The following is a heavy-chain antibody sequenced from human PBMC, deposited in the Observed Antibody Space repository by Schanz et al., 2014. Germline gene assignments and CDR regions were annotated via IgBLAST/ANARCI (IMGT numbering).Heavy chain of an antibody. Sequence: QVQLQESGPGLVKPSQTLSLTCAVSGGSISSGGYSWSWIRQPPGKGLEWIGYIFFRGSTYYNPSLKSRVTISIDTSKNQFPLRLTSVTAADTAVYYCYGIDVWGQGTTVTVSS. CDR1: GGSISSGGYS. CDR2: IFFRGST. CDR3: YGIDV. V-gene: IGHV4-30-4*07. J-gene: IGHJ6*02.